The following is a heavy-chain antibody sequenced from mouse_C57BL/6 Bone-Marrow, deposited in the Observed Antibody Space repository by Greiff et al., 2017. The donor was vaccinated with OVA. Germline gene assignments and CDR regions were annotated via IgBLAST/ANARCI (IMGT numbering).Heavy chain of an antibody. CDR1: GYAFSSYW. J-gene: IGHJ3*01. Sequence: QVHVKQSGAELVKPGASVKISCKASGYAFSSYWMNWVKQRPGKGLEWIGQIYPGDGDTNYNGKFKGKATLTADKSSSTAYMQLSSLTSEDSAVYFCARIDYGSSYGFAYWGQGTLVTVSA. CDR2: IYPGDGDT. CDR3: ARIDYGSSYGFAY. D-gene: IGHD1-1*01. V-gene: IGHV1-80*01.